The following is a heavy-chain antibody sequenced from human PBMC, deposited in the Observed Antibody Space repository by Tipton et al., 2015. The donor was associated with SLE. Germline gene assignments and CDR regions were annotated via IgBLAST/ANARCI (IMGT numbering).Heavy chain of an antibody. CDR1: GFTFSSYE. J-gene: IGHJ3*02. D-gene: IGHD3-10*01. Sequence: GSLRLSCAASGFTFSSYEMNWVRQAPGKGLEWVSYISSSGSTIYYADSVKGRFTISRDNAKNSLYLQMNSLRAEDTAVYYCARATEIYYGSGIGAFDIWGQGTMVTVSS. CDR2: ISSSGSTI. V-gene: IGHV3-48*03. CDR3: ARATEIYYGSGIGAFDI.